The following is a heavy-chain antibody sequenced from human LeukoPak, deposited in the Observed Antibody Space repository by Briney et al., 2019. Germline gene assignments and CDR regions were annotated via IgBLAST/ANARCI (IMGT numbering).Heavy chain of an antibody. J-gene: IGHJ4*02. CDR1: GYTFTGYY. Sequence: GASVKVSCKASGYTFTGYYMHWVRHAPGQGLEWMGWINPNSGGTNYAQKFQGRVTMTRDTSISTAYMELSRLRSDDTAVYYCARGTTTWTVTGGDFDYWGQGTLVTVSS. V-gene: IGHV1-2*02. CDR2: INPNSGGT. CDR3: ARGTTTWTVTGGDFDY. D-gene: IGHD1-20*01.